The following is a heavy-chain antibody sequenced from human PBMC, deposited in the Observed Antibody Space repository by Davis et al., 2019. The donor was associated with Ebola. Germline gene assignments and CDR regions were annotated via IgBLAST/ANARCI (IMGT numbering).Heavy chain of an antibody. V-gene: IGHV1-3*01. Sequence: AASVKVSCKASGGTFSSYAISWVRQAPGQGLEWMGWINAGNGNTKYSQKFQGRVTITRDTSASTAYMELSSLRSEDTAVYYCARALSDYYGSGSYLDYWGQGTLVTVSS. CDR1: GGTFSSYA. D-gene: IGHD3-10*01. CDR3: ARALSDYYGSGSYLDY. J-gene: IGHJ4*02. CDR2: INAGNGNT.